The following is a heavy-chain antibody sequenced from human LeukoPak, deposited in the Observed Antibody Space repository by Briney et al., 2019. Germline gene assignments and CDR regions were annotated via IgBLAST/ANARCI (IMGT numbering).Heavy chain of an antibody. D-gene: IGHD1-26*01. Sequence: SVKVSCKASGFTFTSSAVQWVRQACGQRLEWIGWIVVGSGNTNYAQKFQERVTITRDMSTSTAYMELSSLRSEDTAVYYCAAETGSYMLDAFDIWGQGTMVTVSS. CDR1: GFTFTSSA. CDR3: AAETGSYMLDAFDI. CDR2: IVVGSGNT. V-gene: IGHV1-58*01. J-gene: IGHJ3*02.